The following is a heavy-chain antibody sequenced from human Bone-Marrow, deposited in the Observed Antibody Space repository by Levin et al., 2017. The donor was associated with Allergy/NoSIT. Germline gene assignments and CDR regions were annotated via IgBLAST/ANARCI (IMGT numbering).Heavy chain of an antibody. D-gene: IGHD5-12*01. Sequence: SCAASGFTFSSYAMTWVRQAPGKGLEWVSGISGSGSTTYYADSVKGRFTVSRDNSKNTLFLQMNSLRAEDTAVYYCAKDLYAVATIDLDYWGHGTLVTVSS. J-gene: IGHJ4*01. CDR2: ISGSGSTT. CDR3: AKDLYAVATIDLDY. CDR1: GFTFSSYA. V-gene: IGHV3-23*01.